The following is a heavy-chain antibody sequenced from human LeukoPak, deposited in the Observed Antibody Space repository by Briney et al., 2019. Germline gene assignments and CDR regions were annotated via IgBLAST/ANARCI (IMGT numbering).Heavy chain of an antibody. Sequence: PSETLSLTCTVSGGSISTYYWTWIRQPPGKGLEWIGYISDSGVTNYNPSLRGRVTISVDTSNNQFSLKLNSVTAADTAVYYCARSSSYSTFLSTYEYWGQGTLVTVSS. CDR1: GGSISTYY. D-gene: IGHD3-3*02. CDR2: ISDSGVT. J-gene: IGHJ4*02. V-gene: IGHV4-59*01. CDR3: ARSSSYSTFLSTYEY.